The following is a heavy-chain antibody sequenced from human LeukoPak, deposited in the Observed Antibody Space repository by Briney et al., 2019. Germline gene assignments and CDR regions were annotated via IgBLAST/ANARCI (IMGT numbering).Heavy chain of an antibody. CDR1: GHSLSSGDYY. D-gene: IGHD3-22*01. CDR2: ISSSGST. Sequence: SQTLSLTCTVSGHSLSSGDYYWGWVRQPAGRGLEWVGRISSSGSTNYNPSLKSRVTISVDTSKNQFSLKLSSVTAADTAVYFCARGPYSYDSSGAFDIWGQGTMVTVSS. CDR3: ARGPYSYDSSGAFDI. V-gene: IGHV4-61*02. J-gene: IGHJ3*02.